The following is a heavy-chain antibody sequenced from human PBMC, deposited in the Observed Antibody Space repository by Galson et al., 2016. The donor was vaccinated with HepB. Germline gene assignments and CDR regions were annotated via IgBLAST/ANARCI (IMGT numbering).Heavy chain of an antibody. V-gene: IGHV5-51*01. D-gene: IGHD6-19*01. Sequence: QSGAEVKKPGESLKISCRGSGYSFSSYWIGWVRQMPGKGLEWLGNIYPGDSDTRCSPSFQGQVSISADKSITTAYLQWSSLKASDTAFYYCARRGSGWSLFDSWGQGTQVTVSS. CDR1: GYSFSSYW. CDR2: IYPGDSDT. J-gene: IGHJ4*02. CDR3: ARRGSGWSLFDS.